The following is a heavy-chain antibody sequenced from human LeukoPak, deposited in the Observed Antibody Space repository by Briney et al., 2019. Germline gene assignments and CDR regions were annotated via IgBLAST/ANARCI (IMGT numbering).Heavy chain of an antibody. CDR3: AKADSAWYYYFDY. D-gene: IGHD6-19*01. J-gene: IGHJ4*02. V-gene: IGHV3-23*01. CDR2: ISGSGGTT. Sequence: LAGGSLRLSCAASGFILNNYAMSWVRQAPGKGLEWVSAISGSGGTTYYADSVKGRFAISRDNSKNTLYLQMNSLRAEDTAIYYCAKADSAWYYYFDYWGQGALVTVSS. CDR1: GFILNNYA.